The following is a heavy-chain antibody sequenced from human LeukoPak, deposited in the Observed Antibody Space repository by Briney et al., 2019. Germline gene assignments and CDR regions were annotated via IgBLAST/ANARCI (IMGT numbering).Heavy chain of an antibody. Sequence: SVKVSCKASGGTFSSYAISWVRQAPGQGLEWMGRIIPILGIANYAQKFQGRVTITADKSTGTAYMELSSLRSEDTAVYYCARDLLGQWTAGGFDYWDQGTLVTVSS. CDR1: GGTFSSYA. CDR3: ARDLLGQWTAGGFDY. CDR2: IIPILGIA. J-gene: IGHJ4*02. D-gene: IGHD6-19*01. V-gene: IGHV1-69*04.